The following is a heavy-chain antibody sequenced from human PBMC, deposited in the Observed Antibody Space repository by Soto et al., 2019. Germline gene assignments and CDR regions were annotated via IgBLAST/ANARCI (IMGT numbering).Heavy chain of an antibody. D-gene: IGHD2-21*01. Sequence: QVQLQESGPGLVKPSQTLSLTCTVSGGSIIDGAYYWSWIRQPPGKGLEWIGHIYDSGNTYNNPSLKSRLTISVDTSKNHFSLNLNSVTAADTAVYYCASGLSGDKVDQWGQGTLVTVSS. CDR3: ASGLSGDKVDQ. CDR2: IYDSGNT. V-gene: IGHV4-30-4*01. CDR1: GGSIIDGAYY. J-gene: IGHJ4*02.